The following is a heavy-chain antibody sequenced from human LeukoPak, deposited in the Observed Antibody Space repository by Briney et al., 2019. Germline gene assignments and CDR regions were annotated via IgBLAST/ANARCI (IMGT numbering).Heavy chain of an antibody. CDR2: INHSGST. Sequence: SETLSLTCAVYGGSFSGYYWSWIRQPPGKGLEWIGEINHSGSTNYNPSLKSRVTISVDTSKNQFSLKLSSVTAADTAVYYCARHPDYVWGSYASWSQGTLVTVSS. CDR1: GGSFSGYY. CDR3: ARHPDYVWGSYAS. D-gene: IGHD3-16*01. V-gene: IGHV4-34*01. J-gene: IGHJ4*02.